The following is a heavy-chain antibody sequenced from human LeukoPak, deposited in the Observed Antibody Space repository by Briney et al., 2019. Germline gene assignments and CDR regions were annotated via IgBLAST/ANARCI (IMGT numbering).Heavy chain of an antibody. V-gene: IGHV3-30*18. CDR1: GFTFSSYG. J-gene: IGHJ4*02. CDR3: SKYPLIPRTQFFFDY. CDR2: ISYDGSNK. Sequence: GGSLRLSCAASGFTFSSYGMHWVRQAPGKGLEWVAVISYDGSNKYYADSVKGRFTISRDNSKNTLYLQKNSLRAEDTAVYYCSKYPLIPRTQFFFDYWGQGTLVTVSS. D-gene: IGHD1-14*01.